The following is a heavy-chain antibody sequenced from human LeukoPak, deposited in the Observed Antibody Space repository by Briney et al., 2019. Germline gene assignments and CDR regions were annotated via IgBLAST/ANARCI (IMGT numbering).Heavy chain of an antibody. D-gene: IGHD3-16*02. CDR3: ARSLYDYVWGSYRYNFDY. J-gene: IGHJ4*02. V-gene: IGHV3-23*01. Sequence: AGGSLRLSCAASGFTFSSYAMSWVRQAPGKGLEWVSAISGSGGSTYYADSVKGRFTISRDNAKNSLYLQMNSLRAEDTAVYYCARSLYDYVWGSYRYNFDYWGQGTLVTVSS. CDR2: ISGSGGST. CDR1: GFTFSSYA.